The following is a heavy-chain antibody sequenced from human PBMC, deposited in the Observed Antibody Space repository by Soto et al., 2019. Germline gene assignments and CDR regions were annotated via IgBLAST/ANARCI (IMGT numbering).Heavy chain of an antibody. J-gene: IGHJ4*02. Sequence: ASVKVSCKASGYTFTSYAMHWVRQAPGQRLEWMGWINAGNGNTKYSQKFQGRVTITRDTSASTAYMELSSLRSEDTAVYYCARERDVLLWFGEPACWGQGTLVTVSS. CDR3: ARERDVLLWFGEPAC. CDR1: GYTFTSYA. CDR2: INAGNGNT. D-gene: IGHD3-10*01. V-gene: IGHV1-3*01.